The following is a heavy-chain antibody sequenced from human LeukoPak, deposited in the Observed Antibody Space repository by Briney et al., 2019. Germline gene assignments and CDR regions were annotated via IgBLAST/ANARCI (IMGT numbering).Heavy chain of an antibody. CDR3: ARVHYYETSDWGNYFDY. J-gene: IGHJ4*02. V-gene: IGHV5-51*01. D-gene: IGHD3-22*01. CDR1: GSSFTSYW. Sequence: GESLRISCKGSGSSFTSYWIGWVRQMPGKGLEWMGIIYPGDSDTRYSPSFQGQVTISADKSISTAYLQWSSLKASDTAMYYCARVHYYETSDWGNYFDYWGQGTLVTVSS. CDR2: IYPGDSDT.